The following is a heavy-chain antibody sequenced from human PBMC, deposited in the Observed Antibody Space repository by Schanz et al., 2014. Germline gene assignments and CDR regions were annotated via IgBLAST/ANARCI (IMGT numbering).Heavy chain of an antibody. J-gene: IGHJ4*02. CDR2: ISSTSTYL. Sequence: EVRLVESGGGLVKPGGSLRLSCEASGFAFSTSSMNWVRQAPGKGLEWVSSISSTSTYLYYADSVKGRFTISRDSARNSLYLQMSSLRAEDTAVYYCARGTPFLCDYWGQGTLVTVSS. CDR3: ARGTPFLCDY. CDR1: GFAFSTSS. V-gene: IGHV3-21*01. D-gene: IGHD3-16*01.